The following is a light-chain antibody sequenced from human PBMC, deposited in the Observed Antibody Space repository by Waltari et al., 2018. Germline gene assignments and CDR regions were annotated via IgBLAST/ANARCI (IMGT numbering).Light chain of an antibody. CDR2: GAS. J-gene: IGKJ1*01. V-gene: IGKV3-20*01. CDR1: QSVSGSY. Sequence: EIVLTQSPGPLSLSPGERATLSCRASQSVSGSYLAWYQQKPGQAPRLLIYGASNRATGIPDRISGSGSGTDFTLTISRLESEDFAVYYCQQYGSSPETFGQGTKVEAK. CDR3: QQYGSSPET.